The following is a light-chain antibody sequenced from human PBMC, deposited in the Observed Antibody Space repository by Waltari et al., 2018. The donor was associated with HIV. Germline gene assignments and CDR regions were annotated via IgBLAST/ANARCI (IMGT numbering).Light chain of an antibody. V-gene: IGKV1-39*01. CDR1: QSITGY. Sequence: DIQMTQSPSSLSASVGDRVTITCRASQSITGYLNWYQQKPGKAPKLLIYGAYYLQRGVPSRFSASGSGTDFTLTIRSLQPEDFATYYCQQYYGTPKTFGPGTTVDIK. J-gene: IGKJ3*01. CDR2: GAY. CDR3: QQYYGTPKT.